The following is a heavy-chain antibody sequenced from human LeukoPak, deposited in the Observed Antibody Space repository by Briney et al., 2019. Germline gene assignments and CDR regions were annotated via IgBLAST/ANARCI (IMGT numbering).Heavy chain of an antibody. CDR2: INPNSGGT. Sequence: ASVKVSCKASGYTFTGYYMHWVRQAPRQGLEWMGWINPNSGGTNYAQKFQGRVTMTRDTSISTAYMELSRLRSDDTAVYYCARGEYRVVVAADVPFDYWGQGTLVTVSS. J-gene: IGHJ4*02. D-gene: IGHD2-15*01. CDR1: GYTFTGYY. V-gene: IGHV1-2*02. CDR3: ARGEYRVVVAADVPFDY.